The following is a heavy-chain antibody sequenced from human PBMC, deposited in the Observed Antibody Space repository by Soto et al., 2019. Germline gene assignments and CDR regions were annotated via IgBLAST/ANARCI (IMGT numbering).Heavy chain of an antibody. CDR1: GFTFRSYA. Sequence: GGSLRLSCAASGFTFRSYAMHWVRQAPGKGLEWVSFMSHDGSDQYYADSVKGRFTISRDNSKNTVYLQMNSLRPDDTAVYYCTRDRSLTVVVAGYWGLGTLVTVSS. V-gene: IGHV3-30*01. D-gene: IGHD2-15*01. CDR2: MSHDGSDQ. J-gene: IGHJ4*02. CDR3: TRDRSLTVVVAGY.